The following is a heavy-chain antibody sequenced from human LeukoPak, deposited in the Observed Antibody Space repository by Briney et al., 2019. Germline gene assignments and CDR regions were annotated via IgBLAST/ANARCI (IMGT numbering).Heavy chain of an antibody. CDR3: TRGSNLSFDL. CDR1: GFTFTNHW. J-gene: IGHJ4*02. D-gene: IGHD1-14*01. Sequence: PGGSLRLSCTASGFTFTNHWMHWVRQAPGKGLEWVSYVSVDGTSTTYADSVKGRFTISRDDAKNTLYLQMNSLRAEDTAVYYCTRGSNLSFDLWGQGTLVTVSS. V-gene: IGHV3-74*01. CDR2: VSVDGTST.